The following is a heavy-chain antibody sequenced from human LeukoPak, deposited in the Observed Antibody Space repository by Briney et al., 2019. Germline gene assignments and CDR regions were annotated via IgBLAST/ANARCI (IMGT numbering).Heavy chain of an antibody. CDR1: GYTFTSYD. D-gene: IGHD3-10*01. CDR2: KNPNSGNT. Sequence: ASVKVSCKASGYTFTSYDINWVRQATGQGLEWMGWKNPNSGNTGYAQKFQGRVTMTRNTSISTAYMELSSLRSEDTAVYYCARVTASITMVRGVIGSDNYWGQGTLVTVSS. J-gene: IGHJ4*02. CDR3: ARVTASITMVRGVIGSDNY. V-gene: IGHV1-8*01.